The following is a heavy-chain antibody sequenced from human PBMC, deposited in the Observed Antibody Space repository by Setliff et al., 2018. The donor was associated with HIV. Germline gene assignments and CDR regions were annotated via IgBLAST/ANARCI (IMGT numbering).Heavy chain of an antibody. J-gene: IGHJ4*02. D-gene: IGHD5-12*01. CDR2: INHSGST. CDR1: GGSFSGYF. Sequence: PSETLSLTCAVYGGSFSGYFWSWIRQSPGKGLQWIGEINHSGSTTYNPSLKSRVTISVDTSKNQFSLKLSAVTAADTAVYYCARLSPQYSGYDSGAFGYWGQGTLVTVSS. CDR3: ARLSPQYSGYDSGAFGY. V-gene: IGHV4-34*01.